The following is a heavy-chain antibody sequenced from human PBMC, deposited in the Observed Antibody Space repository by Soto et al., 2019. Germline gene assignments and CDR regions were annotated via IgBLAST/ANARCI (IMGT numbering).Heavy chain of an antibody. V-gene: IGHV1-18*01. CDR2: ISAYNGNT. D-gene: IGHD4-17*01. Sequence: EASVKVSCKASGYTFTSYCISWVRRAPGQGLEWMGWISAYNGNTNYAQKLQGRVTMTTDTSTSTAYMELRSLRSDDTAVYYCARTVTTWAFDIWGQGTMVTVSS. CDR1: GYTFTSYC. J-gene: IGHJ3*02. CDR3: ARTVTTWAFDI.